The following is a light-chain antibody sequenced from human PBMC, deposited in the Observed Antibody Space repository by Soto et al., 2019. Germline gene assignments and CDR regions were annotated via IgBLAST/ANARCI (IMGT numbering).Light chain of an antibody. CDR3: QQYDKWPRT. V-gene: IGKV3-15*01. CDR2: GAS. J-gene: IGKJ1*01. CDR1: QNVDSN. Sequence: EIVLTQSPGTLSLSPGERATLSCRASQNVDSNYLAWYQQKPGQAPRIIIFGASARATGIPARFSGGGSGAEYTLTISSLQSEDFAVYYCQQYDKWPRTFGQGTKVDIK.